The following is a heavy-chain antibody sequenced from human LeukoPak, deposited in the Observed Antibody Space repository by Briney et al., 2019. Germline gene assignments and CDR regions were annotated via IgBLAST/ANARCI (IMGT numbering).Heavy chain of an antibody. J-gene: IGHJ6*02. V-gene: IGHV3-7*01. CDR2: IKQDGSEK. CDR3: AREGIQFLEWPDTKAPYGMDV. CDR1: GFTFSSYW. D-gene: IGHD3-3*01. Sequence: GGSLRLSCAASGFTFSSYWMSWVRQAPGKGLEWVANIKQDGSEKYYVDSVKGRFTISRDNAKNSLHLQMNSLRAEDTAVYYCAREGIQFLEWPDTKAPYGMDVWGQGTTVTVSS.